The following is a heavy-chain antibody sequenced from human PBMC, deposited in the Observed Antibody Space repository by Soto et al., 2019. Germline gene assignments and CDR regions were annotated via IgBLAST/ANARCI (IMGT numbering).Heavy chain of an antibody. Sequence: SLILALTWAIYGATVSRNSAAGNLLRQSPSRGLEWLGRTYYRSKWYNDYAVSVKSRITINPDTSKNQFSLQLNSVTPEDTAVYYCARGRWWFDPWGQGTLVTGSS. CDR3: ARGRWWFDP. V-gene: IGHV6-1*01. CDR1: GATVSRNSAA. CDR2: TYYRSKWYN. D-gene: IGHD2-15*01. J-gene: IGHJ5*02.